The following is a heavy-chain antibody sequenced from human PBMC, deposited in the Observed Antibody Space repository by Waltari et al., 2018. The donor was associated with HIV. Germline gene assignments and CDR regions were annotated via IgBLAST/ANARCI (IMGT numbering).Heavy chain of an antibody. CDR1: GFSLSTNGVG. V-gene: IGHV2-5*02. CDR3: AHRHYYDSSGYYTY. D-gene: IGHD3-22*01. J-gene: IGHJ4*02. CDR2: IYWDDDK. Sequence: QITLKESGPTLVKPPQTLTLTCTFSGFSLSTNGVGVAWLLQPPGKALEWLALIYWDDDKRYNPSLNSRLTVTKDTSKNQVVLAMTNMDPVDTGTYYCAHRHYYDSSGYYTYWGRGTLVTVSS.